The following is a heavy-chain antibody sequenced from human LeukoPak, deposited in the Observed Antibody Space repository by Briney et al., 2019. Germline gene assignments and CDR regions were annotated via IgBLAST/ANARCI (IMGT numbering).Heavy chain of an antibody. CDR1: GFTFSNYA. V-gene: IGHV3-30-3*01. Sequence: GRSLRLSCAASGFTFSNYAMHWVRQAPGKGLEWMAIISYDGSNKDCADSMKGRFTISRDNSKNTLYLQVNGLRTEDTAVYYCARRMGATPVGNAFDIWGQGTMVTVSS. CDR3: ARRMGATPVGNAFDI. J-gene: IGHJ3*02. CDR2: ISYDGSNK. D-gene: IGHD1-26*01.